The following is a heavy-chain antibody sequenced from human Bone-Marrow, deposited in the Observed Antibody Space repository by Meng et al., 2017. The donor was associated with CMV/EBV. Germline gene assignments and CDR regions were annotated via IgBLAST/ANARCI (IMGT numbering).Heavy chain of an antibody. CDR1: GFTFSSYS. D-gene: IGHD3-10*01. Sequence: GGSLRLSCAASGFTFSSYSMNWVRQAPGKGLEWVSYISSSGSTIYYADSVKGRFTISRDNAKNSLYLQMNSLRAEDTAVYYCAKGYGSGSCVDYWGQGTLVTVSS. V-gene: IGHV3-48*04. J-gene: IGHJ4*02. CDR3: AKGYGSGSCVDY. CDR2: ISSSGSTI.